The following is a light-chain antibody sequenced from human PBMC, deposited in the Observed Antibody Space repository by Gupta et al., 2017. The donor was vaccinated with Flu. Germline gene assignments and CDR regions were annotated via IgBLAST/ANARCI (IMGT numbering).Light chain of an antibody. J-gene: IGLJ2*01. CDR3: SSYAGSNNFGVV. CDR2: EVS. V-gene: IGLV2-8*01. Sequence: QSAQTQPPSASGSPGQAVTISCNGSSSDVGGYNYVPWYQQHPGKAPKLMIYEVSKRPSGVPDRFSGSKSGNTASLTVSGLQAEDEADYYCSSYAGSNNFGVVFGGGTKLTVL. CDR1: SSDVGGYNY.